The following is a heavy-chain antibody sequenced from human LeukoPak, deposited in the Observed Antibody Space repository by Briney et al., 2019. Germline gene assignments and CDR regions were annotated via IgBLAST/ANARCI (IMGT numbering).Heavy chain of an antibody. CDR2: INPNSGGT. CDR1: GYTFTGYY. Sequence: ASVKVSCKASGYTFTGYYMHWVRQAPGQGLEWMGRINPNSGGTNYAQKFQGRVTMTRDTSISTAYMELSRLRSEDTAVYHCARAPRNSSTMLDYWGQGTLVTVSS. D-gene: IGHD1-14*01. CDR3: ARAPRNSSTMLDY. J-gene: IGHJ4*02. V-gene: IGHV1-2*06.